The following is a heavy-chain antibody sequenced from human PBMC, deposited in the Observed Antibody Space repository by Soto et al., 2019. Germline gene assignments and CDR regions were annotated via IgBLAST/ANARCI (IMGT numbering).Heavy chain of an antibody. CDR2: INAGNGNT. CDR1: GYTFTSYA. CDR3: ARGFRGGDADWFVP. V-gene: IGHV1-3*01. J-gene: IGHJ5*02. Sequence: GASVKVSCKASGYTFTSYAMHWVRQAPGQRLEWMGWINAGNGNTKYSQKFQGRVTITRDTSASTAYMGLSSLRSEDTAIYYCARGFRGGDADWFVPWGQGTLVTVSS. D-gene: IGHD2-21*02.